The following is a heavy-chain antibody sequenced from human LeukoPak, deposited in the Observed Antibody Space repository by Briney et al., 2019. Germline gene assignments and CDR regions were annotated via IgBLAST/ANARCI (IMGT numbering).Heavy chain of an antibody. Sequence: ASVTVSSKASGGTSSSYAISRVAQAPRPRLEWMGGIIPIFGTANYAQKFQGRVTITADESTSTAYMELISLRSEDTAVYYCARYAFGAFNICGQGTMVTVS. CDR1: GGTSSSYA. CDR3: ARYAFGAFNI. D-gene: IGHD2/OR15-2a*01. J-gene: IGHJ3*02. CDR2: IIPIFGTA. V-gene: IGHV1-69*13.